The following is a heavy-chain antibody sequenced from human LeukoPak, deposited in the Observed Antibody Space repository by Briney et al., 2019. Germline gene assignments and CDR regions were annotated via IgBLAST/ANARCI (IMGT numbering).Heavy chain of an antibody. CDR3: AKDAERSYCSSTSCYRGADY. D-gene: IGHD2-2*02. CDR2: ISWNSGSI. J-gene: IGHJ4*02. CDR1: GFTFDDYA. Sequence: GGSLRLSCAASGFTFDDYAMHWVRQAPGKGLEWVSGISWNSGSIGYADSVKGRFTISRDNSKNTLYLQMNSLRAEDTAVYYCAKDAERSYCSSTSCYRGADYWGQGTLVTVSS. V-gene: IGHV3-9*01.